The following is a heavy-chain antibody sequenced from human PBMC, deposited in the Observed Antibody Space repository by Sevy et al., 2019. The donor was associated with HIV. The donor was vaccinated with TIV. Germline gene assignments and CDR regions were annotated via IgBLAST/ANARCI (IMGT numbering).Heavy chain of an antibody. Sequence: ASVKVSCKASGDTFNTYSITWVRQAPGQGLEWMGGIIPIFRKADYQQNFQGRVTVTADKSTSTVYLYLSSLRYDDTAVYYCAVREAVAGPDHWGQGTLVTVSS. V-gene: IGHV1-69*06. CDR1: GDTFNTYS. D-gene: IGHD6-13*01. CDR2: IIPIFRKA. J-gene: IGHJ4*02. CDR3: AVREAVAGPDH.